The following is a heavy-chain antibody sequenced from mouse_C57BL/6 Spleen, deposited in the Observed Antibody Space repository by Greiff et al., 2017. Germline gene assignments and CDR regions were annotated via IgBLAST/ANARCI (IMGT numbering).Heavy chain of an antibody. CDR1: GYAFSSYW. V-gene: IGHV1-80*01. CDR3: ARDGDCCGSSYGARDY. D-gene: IGHD1-1*01. CDR2: IYPGDGDT. J-gene: IGHJ4*01. Sequence: QVQLQQSGAELVKPGASVKISCKASGYAFSSYWMNWVKQRPGKGLEWIGQIYPGDGDTNYNGKFKGKATLTADKSSSTAYMQLSSLTSEHTAVYIGARDGDCCGSSYGARDYWGQGTSVTVSS.